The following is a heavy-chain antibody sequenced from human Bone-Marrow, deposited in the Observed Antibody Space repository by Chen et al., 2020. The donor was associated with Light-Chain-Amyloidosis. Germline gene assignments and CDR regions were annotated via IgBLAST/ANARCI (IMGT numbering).Heavy chain of an antibody. CDR3: ARDSGESAADDL. J-gene: IGHJ4*02. CDR1: GFTFSGYS. Sequence: EVPLVESGGGLVKPGGSLRLSCAASGFTFSGYSMNWVRQTPGKGLEWISYIVGLTDAIFYANSVRGRFTISRDNAKRSLYLQMNSLRVEDTAVYYCARDSGESAADDLWGQGTLVTVSP. CDR2: IVGLTDAI. D-gene: IGHD6-13*01. V-gene: IGHV3-21*05.